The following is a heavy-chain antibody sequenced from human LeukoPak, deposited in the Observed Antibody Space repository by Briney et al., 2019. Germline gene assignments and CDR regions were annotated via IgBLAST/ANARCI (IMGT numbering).Heavy chain of an antibody. V-gene: IGHV4-4*07. CDR1: GGSISSYY. CDR2: IYTSGST. Sequence: SETLSLTCTVSGGSISSYYWSWIRQPAGKGLEWIGRIYTSGSTNYNPPLKSRVTMSVDTSKNQFSLKLSSVTAADTAVYYCARESYYYDSSGYYSHWYFDLWGRGTLVTVSS. J-gene: IGHJ2*01. D-gene: IGHD3-22*01. CDR3: ARESYYYDSSGYYSHWYFDL.